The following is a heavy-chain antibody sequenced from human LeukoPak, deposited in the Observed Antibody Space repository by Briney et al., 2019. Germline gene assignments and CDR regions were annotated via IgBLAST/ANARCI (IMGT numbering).Heavy chain of an antibody. V-gene: IGHV3-11*04. CDR1: GFTFSHYY. Sequence: PGGSLSLSCAASGFTFSHYYMSWIRQAPGKGLEWVSYISSSGSTIYYADPVKARFTIPRNNGKISLSVLIDTLRADDTAVYSCARVTVVVTADDAFDIWGQGTMVTVSS. D-gene: IGHD2-21*02. J-gene: IGHJ3*02. CDR2: ISSSGSTI. CDR3: ARVTVVVTADDAFDI.